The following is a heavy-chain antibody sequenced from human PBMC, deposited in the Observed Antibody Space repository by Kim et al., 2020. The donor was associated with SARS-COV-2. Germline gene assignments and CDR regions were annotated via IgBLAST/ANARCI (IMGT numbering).Heavy chain of an antibody. CDR2: ISYDGSNK. J-gene: IGHJ4*02. CDR3: ARDLPDYGGNSVFDY. Sequence: GGSLRLSCAASGFTFSSYGMHWVRQAPGKGLEWVAVISYDGSNKYYADSVKGRFTISRDNSKNTLYLQMNSLRAEDMAVYYCARDLPDYGGNSVFDYWGQGTLVTVSS. D-gene: IGHD4-17*01. CDR1: GFTFSSYG. V-gene: IGHV3-33*05.